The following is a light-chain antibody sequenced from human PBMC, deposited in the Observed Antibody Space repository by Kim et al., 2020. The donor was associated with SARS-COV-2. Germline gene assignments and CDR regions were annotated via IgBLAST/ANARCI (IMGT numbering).Light chain of an antibody. V-gene: IGKV3-11*01. J-gene: IGKJ4*01. CDR3: QQRSNWPLT. CDR1: QSVSSY. Sequence: EIVLTQSPATLSLSPGERATLSCRASQSVSSYLAWYQQKPGQAPRLLIYDASNRATGIPARFSGSGSGTDFTLTISSLEPEDFAVYYRQQRSNWPLTFGGGTKLEIK. CDR2: DAS.